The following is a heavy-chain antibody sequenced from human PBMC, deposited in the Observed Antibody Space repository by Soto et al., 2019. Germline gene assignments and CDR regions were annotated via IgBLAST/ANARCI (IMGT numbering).Heavy chain of an antibody. CDR3: ARGFRGPDYYYYYMDV. Sequence: GGSLRLSCAASGFTFSSYAMHWVRQAPGKGLEYVSAISSNGGSTYYANSVKGRFTISRDNSKNTLYLQMGSLRAEDMAVYYCARGFRGPDYYYYYMDVWGKGTTVTVSS. J-gene: IGHJ6*03. CDR2: ISSNGGST. D-gene: IGHD3-16*01. V-gene: IGHV3-64*01. CDR1: GFTFSSYA.